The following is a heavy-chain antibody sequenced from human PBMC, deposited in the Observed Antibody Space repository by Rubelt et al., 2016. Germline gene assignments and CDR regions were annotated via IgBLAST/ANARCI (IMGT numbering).Heavy chain of an antibody. Sequence: QVQLQQWGAGLLKPSETLSLTCAVYGGSFSGYYWSWIRQPPGNGLEWIGEIHHSGSTNSTSSSKSRGTISVETHKNQFSLKLSAVTAAETAVYYCARNQRKDTAMSWGQGTLVTVSS. V-gene: IGHV4-34*01. CDR1: GGSFSGYY. CDR3: ARNQRKDTAMS. D-gene: IGHD5-18*01. J-gene: IGHJ5*02. CDR2: IHHSGST.